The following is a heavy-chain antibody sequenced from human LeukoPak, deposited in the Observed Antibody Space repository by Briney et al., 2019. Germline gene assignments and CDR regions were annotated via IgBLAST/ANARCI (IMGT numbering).Heavy chain of an antibody. CDR3: ARAGGYSRALQY. V-gene: IGHV3-48*03. Sequence: GGSLRLSCAASGFTFSSYEMNWVRQAPGKGLEWVSYISSSGSTIHYADSVKGRFTISRDNAKNSLYLQMNSLRAEDTAVYYCARAGGYSRALQYWGQGTPVTVSS. CDR1: GFTFSSYE. J-gene: IGHJ1*01. D-gene: IGHD5-18*01. CDR2: ISSSGSTI.